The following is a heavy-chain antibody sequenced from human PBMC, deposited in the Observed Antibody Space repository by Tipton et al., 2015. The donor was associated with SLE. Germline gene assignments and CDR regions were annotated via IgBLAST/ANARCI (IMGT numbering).Heavy chain of an antibody. CDR2: ISYDGSNK. J-gene: IGHJ3*02. CDR1: GFTFSSYA. D-gene: IGHD3-22*01. V-gene: IGHV3-30-3*01. CDR3: AKGGTYYYDSSPYAFDI. Sequence: QVQLVQSGGGVVQPGRSLRLSCAVSGFTFSSYAMHWVRQAPGKGLEWVAVISYDGSNKYYADSVKGRFTISRDNSKNTLYLQMNSLRAEDTAVYYCAKGGTYYYDSSPYAFDIWGQGTLVTVSS.